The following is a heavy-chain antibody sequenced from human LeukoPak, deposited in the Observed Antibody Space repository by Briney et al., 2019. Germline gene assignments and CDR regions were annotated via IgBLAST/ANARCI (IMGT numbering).Heavy chain of an antibody. D-gene: IGHD5-12*01. CDR1: GGSFSGYY. CDR2: INHSGST. Sequence: SETLSLTCAVYGGSFSGYYWSWIRQPPGKGLEWIGEINHSGSTNYNPSLKSRVTISVDTSKNQFSLKLSSVTAADTPVYYCARGRRSGYGPYYYYYYMDVWGKGTTVTVSS. CDR3: ARGRRSGYGPYYYYYYMDV. J-gene: IGHJ6*03. V-gene: IGHV4-34*01.